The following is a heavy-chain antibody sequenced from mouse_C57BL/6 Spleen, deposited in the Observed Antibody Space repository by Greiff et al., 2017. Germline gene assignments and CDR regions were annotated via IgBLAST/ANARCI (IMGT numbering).Heavy chain of an antibody. CDR1: GFSLTSYG. CDR2: IWSGGST. CDR3: ARGGYYDYDEGYFCY. V-gene: IGHV2-2*01. J-gene: IGHJ2*01. Sequence: VQLKESGPGLVQPSQSLSITCTVSGFSLTSYGVHWVRQSPGKGLEWLGVIWSGGSTAYNAAFISRLSISKDNSKSQVFFKMNSLQADDTAIYYCARGGYYDYDEGYFCYWGQGTTLTVSS. D-gene: IGHD2-4*01.